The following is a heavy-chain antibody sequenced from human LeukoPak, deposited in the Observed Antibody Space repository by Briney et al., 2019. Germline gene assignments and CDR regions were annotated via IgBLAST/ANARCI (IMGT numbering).Heavy chain of an antibody. CDR3: ATSIPPPVVVVVNDAFDI. CDR2: FDPEDGET. CDR1: VYTLTELS. V-gene: IGHV1-24*01. J-gene: IGHJ3*02. D-gene: IGHD3-22*01. Sequence: ASVKVSCKVSVYTLTELSMHWVRQAPGKGLEWMGGFDPEDGETIYAQKFQGRVTMTEDTSTDTAYMELSSLRSEDTAVYYCATSIPPPVVVVVNDAFDIWGQGTMVTVSS.